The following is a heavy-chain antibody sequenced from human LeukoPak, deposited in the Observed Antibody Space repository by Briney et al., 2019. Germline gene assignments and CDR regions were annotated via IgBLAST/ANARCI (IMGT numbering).Heavy chain of an antibody. CDR1: GGSISSSSYY. V-gene: IGHV4-39*01. Sequence: SETLSLTCTVSGGSISSSSYYWGWIRQPPGKGLEWIGSIYYSGSTYYNPSLKSRVTIPVDTSKNQFSLKLSSVTAADTAVYYCAADPTDGDSCGMDVWGQGTTVTVSS. CDR2: IYYSGST. J-gene: IGHJ6*02. CDR3: AADPTDGDSCGMDV. D-gene: IGHD4-17*01.